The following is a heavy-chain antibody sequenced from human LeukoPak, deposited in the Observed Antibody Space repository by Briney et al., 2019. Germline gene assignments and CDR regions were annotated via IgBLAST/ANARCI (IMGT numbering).Heavy chain of an antibody. CDR3: ARGDDYGDY. J-gene: IGHJ4*02. V-gene: IGHV3-30-3*01. CDR1: GFTFGSYA. Sequence: GGSLRLSCAASGFTFGSYAMHWVRQAPGKGLEWVAVISYDGSNKYYADSVKGRFTISRDNSKNTLYLQMNSLRAEDTAVYYCARGDDYGDYWGQGTLVTVSS. CDR2: ISYDGSNK.